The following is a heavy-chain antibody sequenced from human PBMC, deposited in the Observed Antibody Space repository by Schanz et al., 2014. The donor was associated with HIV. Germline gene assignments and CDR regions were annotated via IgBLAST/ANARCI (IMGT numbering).Heavy chain of an antibody. J-gene: IGHJ6*02. CDR2: IIPLFGTT. D-gene: IGHD5-18*01. Sequence: QVELVQPGAEVKKPWSSVKVSCKPSGGTFRSFAISWVRQAPGQGLEWMGGIIPLFGTTNYAQKFQGRVTITADEPTSTAYMVLRGLRSEDTALYYCAKDRGGGSGMVTNYYYGMDVWGQGTTVTVSS. CDR3: AKDRGGGSGMVTNYYYGMDV. V-gene: IGHV1-69*01. CDR1: GGTFRSFA.